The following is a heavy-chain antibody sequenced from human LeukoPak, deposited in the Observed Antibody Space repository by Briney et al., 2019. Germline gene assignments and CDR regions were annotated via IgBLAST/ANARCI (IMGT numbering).Heavy chain of an antibody. J-gene: IGHJ6*03. CDR3: ARGPAGPVPYYFMDV. Sequence: SETLSLTCTVSGGSISSYYWSWIRQPAGKGLEWIGRIYTSGSTNYNPSLKSRVTMSVDTSKNQFSLKLSSVTAADTAVYYCARGPAGPVPYYFMDVWGKGTTVTVSS. V-gene: IGHV4-4*07. CDR1: GGSISSYY. CDR2: IYTSGST. D-gene: IGHD6-13*01.